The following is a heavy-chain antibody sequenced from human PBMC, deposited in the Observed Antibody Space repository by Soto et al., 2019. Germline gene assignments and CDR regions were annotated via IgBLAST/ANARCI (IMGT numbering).Heavy chain of an antibody. D-gene: IGHD3-9*01. V-gene: IGHV1-18*01. J-gene: IGHJ6*02. Sequence: QVQLVQSGAEVKKPGASVKVSCKASGYTFTSYGISWVRQAPGQGLEWMGWISAYNGNTNYAQKLQGRVTMTTDTPTSTASMELRGLRSDDTAVYYCARGGAYYDILTHPMSGMDVWGQGTTVTVSS. CDR1: GYTFTSYG. CDR3: ARGGAYYDILTHPMSGMDV. CDR2: ISAYNGNT.